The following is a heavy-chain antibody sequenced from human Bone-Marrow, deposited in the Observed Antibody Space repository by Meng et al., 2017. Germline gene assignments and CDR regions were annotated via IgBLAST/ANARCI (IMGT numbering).Heavy chain of an antibody. Sequence: SCVASGFSFTDAWMNWVRQAPGKGLEWVSSISSSSSYIYYADSVKGRFTISRDNAKNSLYLQMNSLRAEDTAVYYCARERLYGSGSYNHWGQGTMVTVSS. J-gene: IGHJ3*01. CDR2: ISSSSSYI. V-gene: IGHV3-21*01. CDR3: ARERLYGSGSYNH. D-gene: IGHD3-10*01. CDR1: GFSFTDAW.